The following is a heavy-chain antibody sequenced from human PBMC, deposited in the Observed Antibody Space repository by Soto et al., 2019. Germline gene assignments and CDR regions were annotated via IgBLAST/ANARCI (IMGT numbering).Heavy chain of an antibody. V-gene: IGHV4-4*02. CDR1: GGSIIIRNW. J-gene: IGHJ3*02. CDR3: ARGKFYAFDI. Sequence: PSDTVWVTCVDVGGSIIIRNWWAWVRQAPGKGLEWIGEIDHSGTTNYNPSLNSRVTISLDRSKNQFSLRLTSVAAADTAVYFCARGKFYAFDIWVQGSMVTGSS. CDR2: IDHSGTT.